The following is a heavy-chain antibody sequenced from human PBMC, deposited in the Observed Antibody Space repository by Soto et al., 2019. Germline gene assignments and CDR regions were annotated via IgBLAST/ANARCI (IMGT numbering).Heavy chain of an antibody. CDR3: ARGPTYCSSTSCYDSGWFDP. CDR1: GYTFTGYY. CDR2: INPNSGGT. Sequence: GASVKVSCKASGYTFTGYYMHWVRQAPGQGLEWMGWINPNSGGTNYAQKFQGRVTMTRDTSISTAYMELSRLRSDDTAVYYCARGPTYCSSTSCYDSGWFDPWGQGTLVTVSS. V-gene: IGHV1-2*02. J-gene: IGHJ5*02. D-gene: IGHD2-2*01.